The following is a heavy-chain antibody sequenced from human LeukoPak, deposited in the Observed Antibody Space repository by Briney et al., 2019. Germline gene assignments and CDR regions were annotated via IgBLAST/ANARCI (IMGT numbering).Heavy chain of an antibody. V-gene: IGHV4-4*07. CDR2: IYTSGST. D-gene: IGHD4-23*01. J-gene: IGHJ4*02. Sequence: SETLSLTCTVSGGSISSYYWSWIRQPAGKGREWIGRIYTSGSTNYNPSLKSRVTMSVDTSKNQFSLKLSSVTAADTAVYYCARDSYGGNSGMPFDYWGQGTLVTVSS. CDR1: GGSISSYY. CDR3: ARDSYGGNSGMPFDY.